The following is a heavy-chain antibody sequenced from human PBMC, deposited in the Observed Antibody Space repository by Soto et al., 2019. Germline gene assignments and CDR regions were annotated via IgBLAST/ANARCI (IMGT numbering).Heavy chain of an antibody. CDR1: GYTFPSYA. J-gene: IGHJ6*02. CDR2: INAGNGNT. V-gene: IGHV1-3*01. Sequence: ASVKVSCKASGYTFPSYAMHWVRQAPGQRLEWMGWINAGNGNTKYSQKFQGRVTITRDTSASTAYMELSSLRSEDTAVYYCARDGDGYSYGARYYYYGMDVWGQGTTVTV. D-gene: IGHD5-18*01. CDR3: ARDGDGYSYGARYYYYGMDV.